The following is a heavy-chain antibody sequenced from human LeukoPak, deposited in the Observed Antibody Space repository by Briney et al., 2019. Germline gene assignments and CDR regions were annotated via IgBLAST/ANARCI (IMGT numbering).Heavy chain of an antibody. Sequence: GSLRLSCAASGFTFSSYAMSWVRQPPGKGLEWIGEINHSGSTNYNPSLKSRVTISVDTSKNQFSLKLSSVTAADTAVYYCARGGRGYQLLYGYFQHWGQGTLVTVSS. CDR1: GFTFSSYA. D-gene: IGHD2-2*02. CDR2: INHSGST. J-gene: IGHJ1*01. V-gene: IGHV4-34*01. CDR3: ARGGRGYQLLYGYFQH.